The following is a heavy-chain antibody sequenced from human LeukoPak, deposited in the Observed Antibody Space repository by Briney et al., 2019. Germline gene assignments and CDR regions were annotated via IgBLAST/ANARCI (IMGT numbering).Heavy chain of an antibody. J-gene: IGHJ5*02. V-gene: IGHV1-8*01. CDR3: ASQTRGISGYYSP. Sequence: GASVKVSCKASGYTFTSYDINWVRQATGQGLEWMGWMNPNSGNTGYAQKFQGRATMTRNTSISTAYMELSSLRSEDTAVYYCASQTRGISGYYSPWGQGTLVTVSS. D-gene: IGHD3-22*01. CDR2: MNPNSGNT. CDR1: GYTFTSYD.